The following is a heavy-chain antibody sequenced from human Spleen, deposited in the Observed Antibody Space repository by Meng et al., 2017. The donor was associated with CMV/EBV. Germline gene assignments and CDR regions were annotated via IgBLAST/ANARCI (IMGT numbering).Heavy chain of an antibody. CDR2: INHSGST. CDR1: GGSFSGYY. V-gene: IGHV4-34*01. D-gene: IGHD3-3*01. CDR3: ARVWQSGGNRFWSGYYKGRYFDY. J-gene: IGHJ4*02. Sequence: SETLSLTCAVYGGSFSGYYWSWIRQPPGKGLEWIGEINHSGSTNYNPSLKSRVTISVDTSKNQFSLKLSSVTAADTAVYYCARVWQSGGNRFWSGYYKGRYFDYWGQGTLVTVSS.